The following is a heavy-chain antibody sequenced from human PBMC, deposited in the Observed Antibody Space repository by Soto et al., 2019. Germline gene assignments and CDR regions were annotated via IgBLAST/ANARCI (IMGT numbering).Heavy chain of an antibody. CDR2: ISSHGDTT. D-gene: IGHD3-3*01. CDR1: GFLFTSKP. V-gene: IGHV3-23*01. Sequence: PGGSLKLSFEAPGFLFTSKPMNWSRQPPGRGLGWVSSISSHGDTTYYAESVRGRFTISRDNSKNTLFLQMNSLRAGDTAVYFCARDHYDFWSGFPPTIWFHPWGQGTLVTVSS. CDR3: ARDHYDFWSGFPPTIWFHP. J-gene: IGHJ5*02.